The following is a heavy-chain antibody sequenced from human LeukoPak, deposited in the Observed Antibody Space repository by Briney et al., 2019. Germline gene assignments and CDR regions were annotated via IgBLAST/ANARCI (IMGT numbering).Heavy chain of an antibody. CDR1: GFTFSSYY. CDR3: ASGGYNWNRLAY. CDR2: IKPDGSEK. Sequence: GGSLRLSCAGSGFTFSSYYMTWVRQPPGKGLEWVANIKPDGSEKYYVDSVKGRFTISRDNAKNSLYLQMNSLRADDTAVYYCASGGYNWNRLAYWGQGTLVAVSS. D-gene: IGHD1-20*01. J-gene: IGHJ4*02. V-gene: IGHV3-7*01.